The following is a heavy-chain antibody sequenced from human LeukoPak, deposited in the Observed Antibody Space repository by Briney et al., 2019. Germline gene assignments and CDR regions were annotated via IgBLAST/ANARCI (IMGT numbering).Heavy chain of an antibody. CDR2: TYYRSKWYN. V-gene: IGHV6-1*01. CDR3: ARVHYDSRMYYFDY. Sequence: SQTLSLTCAISGDSVSSNSAAWDWIRQSPSRGLAWLGRTYYRSKWYNDYAVSVKSRITINPDTSKNQFSMQLNSVTPEDTAVYYCARVHYDSRMYYFDYWGQGTLVTVSS. D-gene: IGHD3-22*01. J-gene: IGHJ4*02. CDR1: GDSVSSNSAA.